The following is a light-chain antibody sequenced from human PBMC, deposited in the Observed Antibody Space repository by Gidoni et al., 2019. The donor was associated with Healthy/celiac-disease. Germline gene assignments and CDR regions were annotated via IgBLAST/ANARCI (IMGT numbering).Light chain of an antibody. CDR3: QQYGSSPPET. J-gene: IGKJ1*01. V-gene: IGKV3-20*01. CDR2: GAS. CDR1: QSVSSSY. Sequence: EIVLTQSPGTLSLSPGERATLSCRASQSVSSSYLAWYQQKPGQAPRLLIYGASSRATGIPDRFSGSGSGTDFTLTISRLEHEDCAVYYCQQYGSSPPETFGQGTKVEIK.